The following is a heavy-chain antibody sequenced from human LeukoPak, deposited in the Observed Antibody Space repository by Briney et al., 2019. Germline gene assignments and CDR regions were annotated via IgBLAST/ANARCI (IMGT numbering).Heavy chain of an antibody. D-gene: IGHD4-23*01. J-gene: IGHJ3*02. V-gene: IGHV1-18*01. Sequence: ASVKVSCKASGYTFTSYGISWVRQAPGQGLEWMGWISAYNGNTNYAQKLQGRVTMTTDTSASTAYVELRSLRSDDTAVYYCARDQGGYYGGNWLSAFDIWGQGTMVTVSS. CDR1: GYTFTSYG. CDR2: ISAYNGNT. CDR3: ARDQGGYYGGNWLSAFDI.